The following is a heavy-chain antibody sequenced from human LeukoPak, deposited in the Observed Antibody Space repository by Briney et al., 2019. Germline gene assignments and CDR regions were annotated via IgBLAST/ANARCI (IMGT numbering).Heavy chain of an antibody. V-gene: IGHV1-18*01. CDR1: GYTFTSYG. Sequence: GASVKVSCKASGYTFTSYGISWVRQAPGQGLEWMGWISAYNGNTNYAQKLQGRVTMTTDTSTSTAYMELRSLKSEDTAVYYCARDVYDSRLLAYYFDYWGQGTLVTVSS. J-gene: IGHJ4*02. D-gene: IGHD3-22*01. CDR2: ISAYNGNT. CDR3: ARDVYDSRLLAYYFDY.